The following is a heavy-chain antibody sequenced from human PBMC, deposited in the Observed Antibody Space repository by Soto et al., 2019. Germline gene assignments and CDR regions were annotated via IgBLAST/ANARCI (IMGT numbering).Heavy chain of an antibody. V-gene: IGHV3-43*01. CDR3: AKDRAAVTGDYYDYGMDV. Sequence: VGFLRVWGSAAGGTIVDHGMRCVRKAPGKGLEWVSLISWDGGSTYYADSVKGRFIISRDNSKNSLYLQMNSLRTEDTALYYCAKDRAAVTGDYYDYGMDVWGQGTTVTVS. J-gene: IGHJ6*02. CDR2: ISWDGGST. CDR1: GGTIVDHG. D-gene: IGHD6-19*01.